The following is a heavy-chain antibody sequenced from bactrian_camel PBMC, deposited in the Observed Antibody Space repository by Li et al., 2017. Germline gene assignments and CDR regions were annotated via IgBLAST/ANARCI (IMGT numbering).Heavy chain of an antibody. J-gene: IGHJ4*01. CDR1: GFSFSIGG. Sequence: VQLVESGGGLVQPGGSLRLSCAASGFSFSIGGMSWIRQAPGKGLEWVSAISGGDTRTYSNAVKGRFTVSRDNANNTLYLQLNSLKPEDTAIYYCAKDNFLYSPTDPYWAQGTQVTVS. CDR2: ISGGDTR. D-gene: IGHD2*01. CDR3: AKDNFLYSPTDPY. V-gene: IGHV3S42*01.